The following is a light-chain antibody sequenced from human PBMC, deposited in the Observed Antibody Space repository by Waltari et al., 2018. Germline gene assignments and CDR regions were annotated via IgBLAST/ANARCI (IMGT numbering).Light chain of an antibody. CDR2: AAS. Sequence: DIQLTQSPSILSASVGDRVTITCRASQAIRSYLAWYQQKPGRAPKLLIYAASTLQSGVPSGFSGSGSGTEFTLTISSLQPEDFATYYCQQLDSFPITFGQGTRLEIK. V-gene: IGKV1-9*01. CDR3: QQLDSFPIT. CDR1: QAIRSY. J-gene: IGKJ5*01.